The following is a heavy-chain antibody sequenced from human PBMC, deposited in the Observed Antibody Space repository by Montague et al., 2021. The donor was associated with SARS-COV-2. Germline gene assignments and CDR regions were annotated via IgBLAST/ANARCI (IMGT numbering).Heavy chain of an antibody. D-gene: IGHD6-13*01. CDR2: TYYRSKWYN. CDR1: GDSVSRHSAA. V-gene: IGHV6-1*01. Sequence: CAISGDSVSRHSAAWNWIRQSPSRGLEWLGRTYYRSKWYNDYAXXXKXXXTIXPDTSKNQFSLQLNSVTPEDTAVYYCASGRMVPYSSSWTTLYYYYGMDVWGQGTTVTVSS. CDR3: ASGRMVPYSSSWTTLYYYYGMDV. J-gene: IGHJ6*02.